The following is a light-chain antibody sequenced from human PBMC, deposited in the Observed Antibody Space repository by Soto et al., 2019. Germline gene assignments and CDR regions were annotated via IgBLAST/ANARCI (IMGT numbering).Light chain of an antibody. J-gene: IGKJ5*01. V-gene: IGKV3-11*01. CDR1: QSVSIC. CDR3: QQRSNWHPET. CDR2: DDS. Sequence: EIVLTQSPSTLSLSPGERATLSCRASQSVSICLSFYQQKPGQAPRLLIYDDSYRATGIPAWFSGSGSGTDFSLTISSLEPEDFAVYYCQQRSNWHPETFGQGTRLEIK.